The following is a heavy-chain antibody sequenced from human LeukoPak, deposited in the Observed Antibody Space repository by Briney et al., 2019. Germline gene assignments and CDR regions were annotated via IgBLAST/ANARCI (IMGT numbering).Heavy chain of an antibody. CDR3: ARGSGYSSGEWYFDY. CDR2: ISYDGSNK. D-gene: IGHD6-19*01. J-gene: IGHJ4*02. CDR1: GFTFSSYA. V-gene: IGHV3-30-3*01. Sequence: GGSLRLSCAASGFTFSSYAMHWVRQAPGKGLEWVAVISYDGSNKYYADPVKGRFTISRDNSKNTLYLQMNSLRAEDTAVYYCARGSGYSSGEWYFDYWGQGTLVTVSS.